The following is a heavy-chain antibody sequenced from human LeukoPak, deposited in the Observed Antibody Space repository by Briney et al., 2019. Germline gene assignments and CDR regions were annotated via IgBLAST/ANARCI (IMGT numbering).Heavy chain of an antibody. D-gene: IGHD3-9*01. Sequence: GASVKVSCKASGYTFTDYYMHWVRQAPGQGLEWMGWINPHSGGTDHAQKFQGRVTMTRDTSISTAYMELSRLRSDDTAVYYCASGNPYYDILTGTFDYWGQGTLVTVSS. CDR1: GYTFTDYY. CDR3: ASGNPYYDILTGTFDY. V-gene: IGHV1-2*02. CDR2: INPHSGGT. J-gene: IGHJ4*02.